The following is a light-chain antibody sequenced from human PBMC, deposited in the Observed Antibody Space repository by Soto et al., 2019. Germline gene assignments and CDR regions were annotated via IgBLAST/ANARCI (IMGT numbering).Light chain of an antibody. Sequence: IQMTQSPSSLSASVGDSVTITCRTSQHVDRYLSWYQQIPGRAPKLLISSASSLVSGVPPRFRGSASGTEFTLSISSLQREDFATYFCQQSSNIPWTFGQGTKVEMK. J-gene: IGKJ1*01. V-gene: IGKV1-39*01. CDR2: SAS. CDR1: QHVDRY. CDR3: QQSSNIPWT.